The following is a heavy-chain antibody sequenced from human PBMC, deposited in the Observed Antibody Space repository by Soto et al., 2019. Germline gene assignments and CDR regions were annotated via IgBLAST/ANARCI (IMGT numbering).Heavy chain of an antibody. V-gene: IGHV1-2*02. CDR1: GDSFNDYY. CDR2: INPNDGVT. Sequence: ATLKVSCKTSGDSFNDYYIHWVRRAPGQGLEWMGWINPNDGVTKYAQKFRGRVTVTRDTSIRTVYMELSSLRSDHTAVYYCARESGGATATLDYYYFYMDVWGKGTTVTVSS. D-gene: IGHD5-12*01. CDR3: ARESGGATATLDYYYFYMDV. J-gene: IGHJ6*03.